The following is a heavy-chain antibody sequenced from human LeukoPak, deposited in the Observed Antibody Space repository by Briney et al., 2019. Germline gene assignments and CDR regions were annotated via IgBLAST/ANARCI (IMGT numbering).Heavy chain of an antibody. CDR2: IYYSGST. CDR1: GGSISSYY. Sequence: PSETLSLTCTVSGGSISSYYWSWIRQPPGKGLEWIGYIYYSGSTNYNPSLKSRVTISVDTYKNQFSLKLSSVTAADTAVYYCARRSSGWYYFDYWGQGTLVTVSS. D-gene: IGHD6-19*01. J-gene: IGHJ4*02. CDR3: ARRSSGWYYFDY. V-gene: IGHV4-59*01.